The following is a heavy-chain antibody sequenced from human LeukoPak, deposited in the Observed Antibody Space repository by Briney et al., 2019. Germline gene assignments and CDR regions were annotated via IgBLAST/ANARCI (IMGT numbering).Heavy chain of an antibody. CDR3: ARGGVSKSIAAAVY. J-gene: IGHJ4*02. CDR2: IYDSGVT. Sequence: SETMSLTCIVSGGSISTYYWTWIRQPPGKGLEWIGYIYDSGVTNYNPSLKGRVTISEDTSKNQFSLKLSSVTAADTAVYYCARGGVSKSIAAAVYWGQGTLVTVSS. V-gene: IGHV4-59*08. CDR1: GGSISTYY. D-gene: IGHD6-13*01.